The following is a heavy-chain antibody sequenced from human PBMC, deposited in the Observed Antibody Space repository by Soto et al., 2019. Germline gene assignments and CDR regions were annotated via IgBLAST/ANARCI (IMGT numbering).Heavy chain of an antibody. CDR2: ISAYNGNT. CDR3: ARDPPVVGATSWFDP. CDR1: GDTFTSSG. J-gene: IGHJ5*02. V-gene: IGHV1-18*01. Sequence: GASVKVSCKASGDTFTSSGMSWLRQATGQGLEWMGWISAYNGNTNYAQKLQGRVTMTTDTSTSTAYMELRSLRSDDTAVYYCARDPPVVGATSWFDPWGQGTLVTVSS. D-gene: IGHD1-26*01.